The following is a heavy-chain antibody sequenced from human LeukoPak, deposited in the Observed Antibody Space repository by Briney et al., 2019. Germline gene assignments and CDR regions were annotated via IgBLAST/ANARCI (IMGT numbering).Heavy chain of an antibody. CDR3: ARVVGGSYYSANCFDY. Sequence: GASVTVSCTASGYTFTSYGISWVRQAPGQGLEWMGWISAYNGNTNYAQKLQGRVTMTTDTSTSTAYMELRSLRSDDTAVYYCARVVGGSYYSANCFDYWGQGTLVTVSS. CDR2: ISAYNGNT. CDR1: GYTFTSYG. D-gene: IGHD1-26*01. J-gene: IGHJ4*02. V-gene: IGHV1-18*01.